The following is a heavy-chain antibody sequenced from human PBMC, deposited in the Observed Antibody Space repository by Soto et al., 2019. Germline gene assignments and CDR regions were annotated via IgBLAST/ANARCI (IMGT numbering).Heavy chain of an antibody. CDR1: GYIFIDYW. CDR3: ARPPLPGYSIHFNS. D-gene: IGHD2-15*01. CDR2: VYPRDSDT. V-gene: IGHV5-51*01. Sequence: RGESLKISCKASGYIFIDYWIGWVRQMPGKGLEWMGIVYPRDSDTRYSPSFQGQVTISADRSTGTAFLQWRSLKASDTALYYCARPPLPGYSIHFNSWGKGTLVTVSS. J-gene: IGHJ4*02.